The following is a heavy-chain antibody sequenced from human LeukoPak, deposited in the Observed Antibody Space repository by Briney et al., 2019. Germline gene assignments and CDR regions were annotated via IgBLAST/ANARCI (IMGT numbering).Heavy chain of an antibody. V-gene: IGHV3-21*01. D-gene: IGHD3-9*01. Sequence: GGSLRLSCAASGFTFSSYSMNWVRQAPGKGLEWVSSISSSSYIYYADSVKGRFTISRDNAKNSLYLQMNSLRAEDTAVYYCATGVVYDILTGSVDYWGQGTLVTVSS. CDR2: ISSSSYI. CDR3: ATGVVYDILTGSVDY. CDR1: GFTFSSYS. J-gene: IGHJ4*02.